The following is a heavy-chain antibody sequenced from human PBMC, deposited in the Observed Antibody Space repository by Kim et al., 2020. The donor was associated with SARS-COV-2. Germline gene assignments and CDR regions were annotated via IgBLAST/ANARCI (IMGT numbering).Heavy chain of an antibody. CDR2: IYHSGST. CDR3: AREDDLHDAFDI. J-gene: IGHJ3*02. Sequence: SETLSLTCAVSGGSISSGAYSLSWIRQPPGKGLEWIGYIYHSGSTYYNPSLKSRVTISVDRSKNQLSLKLSSVTAADTAVYYCAREDDLHDAFDIWGQGTMVTVSS. V-gene: IGHV4-30-2*01. CDR1: GGSISSGAYS.